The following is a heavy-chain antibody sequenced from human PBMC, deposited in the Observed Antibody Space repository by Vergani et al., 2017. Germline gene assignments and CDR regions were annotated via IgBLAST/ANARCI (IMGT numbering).Heavy chain of an antibody. D-gene: IGHD3/OR15-3a*01. Sequence: QLQLQESGPGLVKPSETLSLTCTVSGGSISSSSYYLGWIRQPPGKGLEWIGYIYYSGSTNYNPSLKSRVTISVDTSKNQFSLKLSSVTAADTALYYCARRREWTTINYYYYYMDVWGKGTTVTVSS. CDR3: ARRREWTTINYYYYYMDV. J-gene: IGHJ6*03. CDR1: GGSISSSSYY. CDR2: IYYSGST. V-gene: IGHV4-61*05.